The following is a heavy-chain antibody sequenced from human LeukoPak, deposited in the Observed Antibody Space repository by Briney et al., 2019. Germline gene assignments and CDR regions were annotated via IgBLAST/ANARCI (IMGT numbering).Heavy chain of an antibody. Sequence: GGSLRLSCAASGFTFSSYAMSWVRQAPGKGLEWVSTISGSGGNTYYADPVKGRFTISRDNSKNTLYLQMNSLRVEDTAVYYCAKDRYSGYDYAYYYYGMDVWGQGTTVTVSS. V-gene: IGHV3-23*01. CDR2: ISGSGGNT. CDR3: AKDRYSGYDYAYYYYGMDV. CDR1: GFTFSSYA. D-gene: IGHD5-12*01. J-gene: IGHJ6*02.